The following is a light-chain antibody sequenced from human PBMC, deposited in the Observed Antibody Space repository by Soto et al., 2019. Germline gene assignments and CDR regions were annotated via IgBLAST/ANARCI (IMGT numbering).Light chain of an antibody. Sequence: QSVLTQPPSVSAAPGQTVTISCSGSSSNIGSDFVSWYQHLPGTAPKLLIFDNNKRPSGIPYRFSGSKSGTSATLGITGLRTGDEADYYCGTWDSSLSVVVFGGGTKLTVL. CDR2: DNN. CDR3: GTWDSSLSVVV. V-gene: IGLV1-51*01. CDR1: SSNIGSDF. J-gene: IGLJ2*01.